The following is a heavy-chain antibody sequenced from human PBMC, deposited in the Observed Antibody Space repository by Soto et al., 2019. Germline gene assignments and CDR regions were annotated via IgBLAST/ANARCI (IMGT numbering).Heavy chain of an antibody. Sequence: SETLSLTCTVSGGSISSYYWSWIRQPPGKGLEWIGYVSYSGSTNYNPSLKSRVTISVDRSKNLFSLKLSSVTAADTAVYYCARVDILTVYGCMDVWGQGTTVTVSS. CDR2: VSYSGST. CDR1: GGSISSYY. D-gene: IGHD3-9*01. J-gene: IGHJ6*02. V-gene: IGHV4-59*08. CDR3: ARVDILTVYGCMDV.